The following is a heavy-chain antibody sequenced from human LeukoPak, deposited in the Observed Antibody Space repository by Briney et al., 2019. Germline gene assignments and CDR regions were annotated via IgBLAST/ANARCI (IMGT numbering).Heavy chain of an antibody. J-gene: IGHJ5*02. D-gene: IGHD1-26*01. V-gene: IGHV4-59*01. CDR3: ARGLSMGGYTWFDP. CDR1: GGSISDYY. CDR2: IYYSGSA. Sequence: SETLSLTCTVSGGSISDYYWSWIRQPPGKGLEWIGYIYYSGSANYNPSLKSRVTISVDTSKNQFSLRLSSVTAADTAVYYCARGLSMGGYTWFDPWGQGTLVTVSS.